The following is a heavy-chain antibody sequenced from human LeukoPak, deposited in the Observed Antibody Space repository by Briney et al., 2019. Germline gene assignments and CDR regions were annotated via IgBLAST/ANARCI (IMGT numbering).Heavy chain of an antibody. J-gene: IGHJ4*02. D-gene: IGHD5-24*01. V-gene: IGHV4-30-4*01. Sequence: SQTLSLTCTVSGASISSGGYYWNWIRQPPGKGLEWIGYIYYSWSTSYSPSLKSRLTISVDTSKNQFSLKLSSVTAAGTAVYYCARDGYNSGYFDYWGQGTLVTVSS. CDR1: GASISSGGYY. CDR2: IYYSWST. CDR3: ARDGYNSGYFDY.